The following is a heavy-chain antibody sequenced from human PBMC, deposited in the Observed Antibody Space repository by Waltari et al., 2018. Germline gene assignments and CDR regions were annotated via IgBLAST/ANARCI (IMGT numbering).Heavy chain of an antibody. J-gene: IGHJ4*02. Sequence: QVQLQDSGPGLVKPSETLSLTCAVSGYSLSSGYYRGWIRQPPGKGLEWIGSIYHSGSTYYNPSLKSRVTISVDTSKNQFSLKLSSVTAADTAVYYCARGKRLGVGYWGQGTLVTVSS. CDR2: IYHSGST. D-gene: IGHD3-16*01. V-gene: IGHV4-38-2*01. CDR3: ARGKRLGVGY. CDR1: GYSLSSGYY.